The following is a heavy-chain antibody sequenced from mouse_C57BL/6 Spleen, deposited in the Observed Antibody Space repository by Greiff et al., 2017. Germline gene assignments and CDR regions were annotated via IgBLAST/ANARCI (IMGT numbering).Heavy chain of an antibody. CDR2: IDPETGGT. CDR3: TKFLAY. V-gene: IGHV1-15*01. J-gene: IGHJ3*01. Sequence: VQLQQSGAELVRPGASVTLSCKASGYTFTDYEMHWVKQTPVHGLEWIGAIDPETGGTAYNQKFKGKAILTANKSSSTAYMELRSLTSEDSAVYYCTKFLAYWGQGTLVTVSA. CDR1: GYTFTDYE.